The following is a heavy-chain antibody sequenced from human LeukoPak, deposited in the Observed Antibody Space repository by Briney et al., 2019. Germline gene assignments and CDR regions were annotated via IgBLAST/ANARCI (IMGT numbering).Heavy chain of an antibody. J-gene: IGHJ6*02. V-gene: IGHV4-39*07. CDR2: IDHSGST. D-gene: IGHD4-17*01. CDR3: ARERLTVPTLVNYYYAMDV. CDR1: GDSISSGGYY. Sequence: PSETLSLTCTVSGDSISSGGYYWGWIRQPPGKGLEWIGEIDHSGSTYYNPSLKSRVTISIDTSKNQFSLNLRSVTAADTAVYYCARERLTVPTLVNYYYAMDVWGQGTTVTVSS.